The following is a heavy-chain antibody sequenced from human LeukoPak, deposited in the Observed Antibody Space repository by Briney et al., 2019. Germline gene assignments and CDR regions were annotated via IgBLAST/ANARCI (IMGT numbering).Heavy chain of an antibody. D-gene: IGHD5-18*01. V-gene: IGHV3-23*01. Sequence: GGSLRLSCAASGFIFSSYAMSWVRQAPGKGLEWVSGISGSGGSTYYADSARGRFTISRDNSKNTLYVQMNSLRAEDTAIYYCARGDSYGGLDYWGQGTLVTVSS. CDR3: ARGDSYGGLDY. J-gene: IGHJ4*02. CDR1: GFIFSSYA. CDR2: ISGSGGST.